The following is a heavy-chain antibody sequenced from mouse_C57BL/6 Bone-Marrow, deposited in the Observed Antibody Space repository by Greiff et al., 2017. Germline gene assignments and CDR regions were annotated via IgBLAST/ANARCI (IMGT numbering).Heavy chain of an antibody. CDR1: GYTFTSYW. CDR2: IDPSDSYT. J-gene: IGHJ2*01. V-gene: IGHV1-69*01. CDR3: AREGNCGVGFDY. D-gene: IGHD1-3*01. Sequence: QVQLQQSGAELVMPGASVKLSCKASGYTFTSYWMHWVKQRPGQGLEWIGEIDPSDSYTNYNQKFKGKSTLTVDKSSSTAYMQLSSLTSEDSAVYYCAREGNCGVGFDYWGQGTTLTVSS.